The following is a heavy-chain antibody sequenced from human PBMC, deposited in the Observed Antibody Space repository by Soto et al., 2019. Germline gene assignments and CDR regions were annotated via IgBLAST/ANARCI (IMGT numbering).Heavy chain of an antibody. J-gene: IGHJ6*03. D-gene: IGHD3-3*01. CDR1: GYTFTSYG. Sequence: ASVKVSCKASGYTFTSYGISWVRQAPGQGLEWMGWISAYNGNTNYAQKLQGRVTMTTDTSTSTAYMELRSLRSDDTAVYYCARIAPFTIFGSYYSYMDVWGQGTTVTVSS. V-gene: IGHV1-18*01. CDR2: ISAYNGNT. CDR3: ARIAPFTIFGSYYSYMDV.